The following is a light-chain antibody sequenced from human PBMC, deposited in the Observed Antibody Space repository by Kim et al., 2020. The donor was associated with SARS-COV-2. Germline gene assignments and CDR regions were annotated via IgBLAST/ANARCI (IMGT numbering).Light chain of an antibody. J-gene: IGKJ4*01. Sequence: SASVGDRVTITCRASQGIRSYLAWYQQKPGKVPKLLIYAASTLQSGVPSTFSGSGSGTEFTLTISSLQPEDSATYYCQQLTSYPLTFGGGTKLEI. CDR3: QQLTSYPLT. CDR1: QGIRSY. CDR2: AAS. V-gene: IGKV1-9*01.